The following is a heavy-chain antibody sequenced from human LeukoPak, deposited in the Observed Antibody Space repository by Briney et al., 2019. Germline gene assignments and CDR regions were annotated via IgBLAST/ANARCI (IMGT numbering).Heavy chain of an antibody. Sequence: PGGSLRLSCAASEFTFSDYYMSWIRQAPGKGLAWVSYISSTASTKYYADSVKGRFTISRDNAKNSLYLQMNSLRAEDTAVYYCAKDGVGAIQWRALFDYWGQGTLVTVSS. D-gene: IGHD1-26*01. V-gene: IGHV3-11*01. CDR2: ISSTASTK. J-gene: IGHJ4*02. CDR3: AKDGVGAIQWRALFDY. CDR1: EFTFSDYY.